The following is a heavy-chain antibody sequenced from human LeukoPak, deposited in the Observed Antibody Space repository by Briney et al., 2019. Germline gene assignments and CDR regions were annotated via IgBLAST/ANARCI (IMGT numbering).Heavy chain of an antibody. CDR1: GGSISSYY. CDR3: ARDGHYCSSTSCTHFDY. CDR2: IYYSGST. V-gene: IGHV4-59*01. Sequence: PSETLSLTCTVSGGSISSYYWSWIRQPPGKGLEWIGYIYYSGSTNYNPSLKSRVTISVDTSKNQFSLKLSSVTAADTAVYYCARDGHYCSSTSCTHFDYWGQGTLVTVSS. D-gene: IGHD2-2*01. J-gene: IGHJ4*02.